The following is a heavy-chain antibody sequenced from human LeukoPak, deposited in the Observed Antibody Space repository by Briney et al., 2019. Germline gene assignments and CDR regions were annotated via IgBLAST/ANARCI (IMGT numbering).Heavy chain of an antibody. Sequence: PGGSLRLSCAASGFTFSSYAMSWVRQAPGKGLEWVANIKQDGSEKYYVDSVKGRFTISRDNAKNSLYLQMNSLRAEDTAVYYCARPASRSGWYSGWGQGTLVTVSS. D-gene: IGHD6-19*01. CDR2: IKQDGSEK. CDR3: ARPASRSGWYSG. V-gene: IGHV3-7*01. CDR1: GFTFSSYA. J-gene: IGHJ4*02.